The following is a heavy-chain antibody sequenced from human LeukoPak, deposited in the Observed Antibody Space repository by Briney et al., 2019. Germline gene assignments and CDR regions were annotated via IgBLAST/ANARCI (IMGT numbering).Heavy chain of an antibody. Sequence: ASVKVSCKASGYTYPTSGISWVRQAPGQGLEWMGWISTYNGVTNYAQRLQGTVTLTTDTSTSTTYMEVRSLRSDDTAVYYCARGYGGDPLYFDYWGQGSLVTVSS. CDR3: ARGYGGDPLYFDY. CDR2: ISTYNGVT. V-gene: IGHV1-18*01. CDR1: GYTYPTSG. J-gene: IGHJ4*02. D-gene: IGHD4-23*01.